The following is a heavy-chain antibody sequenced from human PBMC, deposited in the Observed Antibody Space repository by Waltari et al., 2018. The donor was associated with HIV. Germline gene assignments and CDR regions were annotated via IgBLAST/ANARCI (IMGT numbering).Heavy chain of an antibody. CDR3: TTSYDFWSGWRWGYFDY. CDR2: IKSKTDGGTT. J-gene: IGHJ4*02. Sequence: EVQLVESGGGLVKPGGSLRLSCAASGFTFSNAWMSWVRQAPGKGREWVGRIKSKTDGGTTDYAAPVKGRFTISRDDSKNTLYLQMNSLKTEDTAVYYCTTSYDFWSGWRWGYFDYWGQGTLVTVSS. V-gene: IGHV3-15*01. D-gene: IGHD3-3*01. CDR1: GFTFSNAW.